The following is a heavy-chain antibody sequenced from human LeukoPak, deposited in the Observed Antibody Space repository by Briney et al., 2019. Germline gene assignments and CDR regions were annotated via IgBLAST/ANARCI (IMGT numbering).Heavy chain of an antibody. CDR1: GFTFSNAW. CDR3: TTEQIYYYDSSGYYARRAFDI. Sequence: GGSLRLSCAASGFTFSNAWMSWVRQAPGKGLEWVGRIKSKTDGGTTDYAAPVKGRFTTSRDDSKNTLYLQMNSLKTEDTAVYYCTTEQIYYYDSSGYYARRAFDIWGQGTMVTVSS. CDR2: IKSKTDGGTT. V-gene: IGHV3-15*01. J-gene: IGHJ3*02. D-gene: IGHD3-22*01.